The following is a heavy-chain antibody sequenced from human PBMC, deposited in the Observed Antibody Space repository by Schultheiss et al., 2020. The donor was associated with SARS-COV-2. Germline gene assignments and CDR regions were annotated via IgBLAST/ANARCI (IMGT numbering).Heavy chain of an antibody. Sequence: SETLSLTCTVSGGSISSGSYYWSWIRQPPGKGLEWIGSIYYSGSTYYNPSLKSRVTISVDTSKNQFSLKLSSVTAADTAVYYCAREGQVVGATVPYWGQGTLVTVSS. CDR1: GGSISSGSYY. D-gene: IGHD1-26*01. V-gene: IGHV4-39*07. CDR3: AREGQVVGATVPY. CDR2: IYYSGST. J-gene: IGHJ4*02.